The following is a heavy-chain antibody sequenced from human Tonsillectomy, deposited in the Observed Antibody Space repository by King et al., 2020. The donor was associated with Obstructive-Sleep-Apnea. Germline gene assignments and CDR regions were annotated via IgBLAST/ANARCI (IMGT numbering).Heavy chain of an antibody. Sequence: ESGGGMVQPGGSLRLSCLAAGFTFSNYAISWVRQAPGEGLEWVASINTRGTTFYAAPGRGRFTISRDNSKSTVNLQVNSLRAEDTALYYCAKEGGGSGIYWVDSWGQGTLVTVSS. CDR3: AKEGGGSGIYWVDS. D-gene: IGHD3-10*01. CDR2: INTRGTT. CDR1: GFTFSNYA. J-gene: IGHJ4*02. V-gene: IGHV3-23*01.